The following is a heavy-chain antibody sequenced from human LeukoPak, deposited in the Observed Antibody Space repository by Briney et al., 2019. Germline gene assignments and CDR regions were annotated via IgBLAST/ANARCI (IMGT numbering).Heavy chain of an antibody. CDR2: ISGSGDST. Sequence: GGSLRLSCAASRFTFSSYAMSWVRQAPGKGLEWVAAISGSGDSTYYADSVKGRFTISRDNSKNTLYLQMNSLRAEDTAIYYCAKFSGSPVEEAFDIWGQGTMVTVSS. J-gene: IGHJ3*02. CDR3: AKFSGSPVEEAFDI. CDR1: RFTFSSYA. V-gene: IGHV3-23*01. D-gene: IGHD1-26*01.